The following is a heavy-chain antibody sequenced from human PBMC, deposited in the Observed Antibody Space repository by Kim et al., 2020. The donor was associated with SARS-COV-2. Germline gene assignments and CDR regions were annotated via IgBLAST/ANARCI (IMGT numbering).Heavy chain of an antibody. CDR2: IIPIGNMT. V-gene: IGHV1-69*04. J-gene: IGHJ5*02. CDR1: GGTFRSYG. CDR3: WRKIDP. Sequence: SVKVSCKAFGGTFRSYGVRWVRQAPGQGLEWMGRIIPIGNMTDYAQKFQGWVTITADRMNTTYMVQMSLITDDTTADYCWRKIDP.